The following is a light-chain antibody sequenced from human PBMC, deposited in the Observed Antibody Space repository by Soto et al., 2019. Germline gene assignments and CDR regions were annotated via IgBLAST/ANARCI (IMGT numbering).Light chain of an antibody. CDR1: QSVSSY. CDR2: DAS. Sequence: EIVLTQSPAPLSLSPGERATLSCRASQSVSSYLAWYQQKPGQAPRLLIYDASTRATGIPARFSGSGSGTDFTITITSLEPEDFAVYYCQQRSNWPPTFGQGTKVEIK. V-gene: IGKV3-11*01. CDR3: QQRSNWPPT. J-gene: IGKJ1*01.